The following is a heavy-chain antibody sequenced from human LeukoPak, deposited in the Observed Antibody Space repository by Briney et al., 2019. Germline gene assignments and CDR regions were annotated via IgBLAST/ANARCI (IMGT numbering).Heavy chain of an antibody. CDR1: GFTFSIHS. V-gene: IGHV3-7*01. D-gene: IGHD6-19*01. J-gene: IGHJ3*01. Sequence: GGSLRLSCAASGFTFSIHSMSWVRQAPGKGLEWVANIKQGGTEKYYVDSVKGRFTISRDNAKNSLYLQMNSLRAEDTAVYYCARYQNRAVTGAFDLWGQGTMVIASS. CDR2: IKQGGTEK. CDR3: ARYQNRAVTGAFDL.